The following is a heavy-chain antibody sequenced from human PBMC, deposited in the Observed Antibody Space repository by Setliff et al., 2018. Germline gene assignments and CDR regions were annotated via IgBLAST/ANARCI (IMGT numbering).Heavy chain of an antibody. CDR2: MYYSGDT. J-gene: IGHJ5*02. CDR3: ARAHTWSLPNDNSGYPGWFDP. V-gene: IGHV4-59*08. CDR1: GGSVRGYY. Sequence: SETLSLTCTVSGGSVRGYYWSWIRQPPGKGLEWIGYMYYSGDTNYNPSLKSRVTMSIDTSKNQFSLNLSSVTAADTAVYYCARAHTWSLPNDNSGYPGWFDPWGQGTLVTVSS. D-gene: IGHD3-22*01.